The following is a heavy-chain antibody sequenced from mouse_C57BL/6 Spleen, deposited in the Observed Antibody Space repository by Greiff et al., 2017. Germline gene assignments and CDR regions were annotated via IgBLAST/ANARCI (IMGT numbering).Heavy chain of an antibody. J-gene: IGHJ2*01. D-gene: IGHD1-1*01. CDR2: IYPRSGNT. V-gene: IGHV1-81*01. CDR3: AREPHYYGSSHFDY. CDR1: GYTFTSYG. Sequence: QVQLKQSGAELARPGASVKLSCKASGYTFTSYGISWVKQRTGQGLEWIGEIYPRSGNTYYNEKFKGKATLTADKSSSTAYMELRSLTSEDSAVYFCAREPHYYGSSHFDYWGQGTTLTVSS.